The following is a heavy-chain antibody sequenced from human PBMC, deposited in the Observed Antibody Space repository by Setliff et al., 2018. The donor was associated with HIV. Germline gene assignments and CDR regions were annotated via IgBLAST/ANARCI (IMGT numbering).Heavy chain of an antibody. V-gene: IGHV4-59*11. Sequence: ETLSLTCTVSGVSISSHYWSWIRQPPGKGLEWIGSIYYSGSTKYNPSLKSRVTISVDTSKNQFSLNLSSVTAADTGVYYCARDRVAVAVSLIYYYGMDVWGQGTTVTVSS. CDR1: GVSISSHY. CDR2: IYYSGST. CDR3: ARDRVAVAVSLIYYYGMDV. J-gene: IGHJ6*02. D-gene: IGHD6-19*01.